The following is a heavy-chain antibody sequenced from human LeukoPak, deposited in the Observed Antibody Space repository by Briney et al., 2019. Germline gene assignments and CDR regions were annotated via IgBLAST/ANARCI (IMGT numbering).Heavy chain of an antibody. CDR1: GGSINRYC. J-gene: IGHJ3*02. D-gene: IGHD6-6*01. Sequence: PSETLSLTCTVSGGSINRYCWSWIRQPPGKGLEWIGYIYNSEAINYNPSLTSRVTLSLDTSKNQVSLKLTSVTAADTAVYYCVRVGGASSILSAFDIWGQGTMVTVSS. CDR2: IYNSEAI. CDR3: VRVGGASSILSAFDI. V-gene: IGHV4-59*01.